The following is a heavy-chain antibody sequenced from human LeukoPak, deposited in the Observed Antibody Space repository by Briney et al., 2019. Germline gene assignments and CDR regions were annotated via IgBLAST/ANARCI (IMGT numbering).Heavy chain of an antibody. J-gene: IGHJ4*02. CDR1: GGSISSGGYS. D-gene: IGHD6-13*01. V-gene: IGHV4-30-2*01. CDR3: ARSRVPDY. CDR2: IYHSGST. Sequence: SETLSLTCAVSGGSISSGGYSWSWIRQPPGKGLEWIGYIYHSGSTYYNPSLKSRVTISVDRSKNQFSLKLSSVTAADTAVYYCARSRVPDYWGQGTLVTASS.